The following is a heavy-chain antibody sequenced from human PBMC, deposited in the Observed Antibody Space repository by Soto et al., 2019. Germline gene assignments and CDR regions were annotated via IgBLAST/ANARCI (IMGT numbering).Heavy chain of an antibody. J-gene: IGHJ6*02. Sequence: GGSLRLSFAASGFTFSSYGRHWVRQAPGKGLEWVAVISYDGSNKYYADSVKGRFTISRDNSKDTLYLQMNSLRAEDTAVYYCAKDXRYYDSSGPSRYYYGMDVWGQGTTVTVSS. D-gene: IGHD3-22*01. CDR2: ISYDGSNK. V-gene: IGHV3-30*18. CDR3: AKDXRYYDSSGPSRYYYGMDV. CDR1: GFTFSSYG.